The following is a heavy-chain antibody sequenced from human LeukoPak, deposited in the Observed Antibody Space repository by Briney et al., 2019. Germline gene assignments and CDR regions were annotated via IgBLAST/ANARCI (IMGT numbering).Heavy chain of an antibody. V-gene: IGHV3-53*01. D-gene: IGHD3-22*01. J-gene: IGHJ3*02. Sequence: PGGSLRLSCAASGFTVSSTHMVWVRQAPGKGLEWVSVTYTGGNSYYAGSVKGRVIISRDISKNTLYLQMNSLRAEDSALYYCARGGRGSAAVVAPRSFDIWGQGTMVTVSS. CDR3: ARGGRGSAAVVAPRSFDI. CDR1: GFTVSSTH. CDR2: TYTGGNS.